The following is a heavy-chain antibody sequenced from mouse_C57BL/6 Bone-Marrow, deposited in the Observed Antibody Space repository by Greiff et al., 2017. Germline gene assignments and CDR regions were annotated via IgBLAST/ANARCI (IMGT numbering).Heavy chain of an antibody. D-gene: IGHD4-1*01. CDR2: IWGGGST. Sequence: QVQLKESGPGLVAPSQSLSITCTVSGFSLTSYGVDWVRQPPGQGLEWLGVIWGGGSTNYNSALMSRLSISKDNSKSQVFLKMKSRQTDDTAMYDCAKHGRGFAYWGQGTLVTVSA. CDR3: AKHGRGFAY. J-gene: IGHJ3*01. CDR1: GFSLTSYG. V-gene: IGHV2-9*01.